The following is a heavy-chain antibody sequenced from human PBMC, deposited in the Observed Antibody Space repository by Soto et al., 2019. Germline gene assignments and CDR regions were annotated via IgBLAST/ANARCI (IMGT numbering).Heavy chain of an antibody. V-gene: IGHV4-4*02. CDR1: SGSISSSNW. CDR3: AREIMPLTNDWYFDL. Sequence: SETLSLTYAVYSGSISSSNWWSWVRQPPGKGLEWIGEIYHRGSTNYNPSLKSRLTISVDTSKNQFSLRLSSVTAADTAVYYCAREIMPLTNDWYFDLWGRGTLVTVSS. J-gene: IGHJ2*01. CDR2: IYHRGST. D-gene: IGHD2-8*01.